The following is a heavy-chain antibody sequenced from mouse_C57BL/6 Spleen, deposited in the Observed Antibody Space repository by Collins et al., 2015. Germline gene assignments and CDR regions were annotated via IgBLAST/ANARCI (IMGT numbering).Heavy chain of an antibody. CDR1: GFNIKDTY. CDR2: IDPANGNT. D-gene: IGHD2-1*01. CDR3: AIPYGTFAY. Sequence: EVQLQQSGAELVKPGASVKLSCTASGFNIKDTYMHWVKQRPEQGLVWIGRIDPANGNTKYDPKFQGKATITADTSSNTAYLQLSSLTSEDTAVYYCAIPYGTFAYWGQGTLVTVSA. J-gene: IGHJ3*01. V-gene: IGHV14-3*02.